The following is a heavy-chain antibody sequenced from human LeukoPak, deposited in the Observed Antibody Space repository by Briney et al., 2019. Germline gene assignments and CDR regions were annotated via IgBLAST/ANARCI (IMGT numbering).Heavy chain of an antibody. V-gene: IGHV4-4*07. CDR3: ARDGFTINAFDI. Sequence: SETLSRTGTGSGGSSSGYYWRWIGQRAGKGREWIGNIYTSGSTNYNTSHNSRVTMSVDTSKTQFSLKLSSVTAADTGVYYCARDGFTINAFDIWGQGTMVTVSS. D-gene: IGHD5-12*01. J-gene: IGHJ3*02. CDR1: GGSSSGYY. CDR2: IYTSGST.